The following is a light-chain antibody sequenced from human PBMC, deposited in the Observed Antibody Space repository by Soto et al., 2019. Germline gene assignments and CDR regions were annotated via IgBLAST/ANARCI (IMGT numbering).Light chain of an antibody. J-gene: IGLJ1*01. Sequence: QLVLTQPPSASGSPGQSVTISCTGTSSDVGGYNYVSWYQQYPGKAPKLMIYEVSKRPSGVPDRFSGSKSGNTASLTVSGLQAEDEADYYCSSYAGSNNVFGTGTKVTVL. CDR3: SSYAGSNNV. CDR1: SSDVGGYNY. CDR2: EVS. V-gene: IGLV2-8*01.